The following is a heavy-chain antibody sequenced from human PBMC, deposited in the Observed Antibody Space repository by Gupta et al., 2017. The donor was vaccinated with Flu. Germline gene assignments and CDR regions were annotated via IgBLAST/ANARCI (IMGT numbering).Heavy chain of an antibody. D-gene: IGHD3-22*01. CDR2: IYHSGST. V-gene: IGHV4-38-2*01. Sequence: QVQLQESGPGLVKPSETLSLTCAVSGYSISSGYYWGWIRQPPGKGLEWIGNIYHSGSTYYNPSIKSRVTTSVDTSKNQFSLKLSSVTAADMAVYYCARSRMDYDSSGYWGSYFDYWGQGTLVTVSS. J-gene: IGHJ4*02. CDR3: ARSRMDYDSSGYWGSYFDY. CDR1: GYSISSGYY.